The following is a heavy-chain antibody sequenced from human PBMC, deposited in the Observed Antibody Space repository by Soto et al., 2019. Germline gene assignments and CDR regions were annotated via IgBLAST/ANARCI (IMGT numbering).Heavy chain of an antibody. V-gene: IGHV3-30-3*01. CDR1: GFTFSSYA. Sequence: QVQLVESGGGVVQPGRSLRLSCAASGFTFSSYAMHWVRQAPGKGLEWVAVISYDGSNKYYADSVKGRFTISRDNSKNTLYLQMSSLRVEDTAVYYCARDQGYDILTAYYWGQGTMVTVS. CDR2: ISYDGSNK. J-gene: IGHJ4*02. CDR3: ARDQGYDILTAYY. D-gene: IGHD3-9*01.